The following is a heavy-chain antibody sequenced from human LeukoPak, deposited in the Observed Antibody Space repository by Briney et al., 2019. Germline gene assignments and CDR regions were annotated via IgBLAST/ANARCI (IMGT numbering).Heavy chain of an antibody. Sequence: SETLSLTCTVSGGSISISSYYWSWIRQSPGKGLEWIGYVFYSGKTDYSPSLRSRVSMSVDTSKNQFSLKVTSVTAADTAVYYCARDERNKVIRKFDYWGQGNLVTVSS. J-gene: IGHJ4*02. D-gene: IGHD3-22*01. V-gene: IGHV4-61*01. CDR2: VFYSGKT. CDR1: GGSISISSYY. CDR3: ARDERNKVIRKFDY.